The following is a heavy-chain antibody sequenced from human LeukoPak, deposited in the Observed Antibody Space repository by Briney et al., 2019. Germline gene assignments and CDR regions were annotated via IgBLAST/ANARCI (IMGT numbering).Heavy chain of an antibody. CDR3: ARDPLIYYFDY. CDR2: ISPYTGNT. CDR1: GYTFTSYG. Sequence: ASVKVSCKASGYTFTSYGISWVRQAPGQGLEWMGWISPYTGNTDYAQKFQGRVTMTTDTSTSTAYMELRSLRSDDTAMYFCARDPLIYYFDYWGQGTLVTVSS. D-gene: IGHD2-8*01. V-gene: IGHV1-18*01. J-gene: IGHJ4*02.